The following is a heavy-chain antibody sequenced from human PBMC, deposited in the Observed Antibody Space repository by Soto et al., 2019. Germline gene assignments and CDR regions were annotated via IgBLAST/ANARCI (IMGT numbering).Heavy chain of an antibody. J-gene: IGHJ5*02. V-gene: IGHV4-30-2*01. D-gene: IGHD1-26*01. CDR3: ARGDRYSGSFSDYFDP. Sequence: SETLSLTCTVSGGSISTVGYSWSWIRQPPGKGPEWIGYIYESGRTYYKPSLKSRASISMDKSRNQFSVRLTSVTAADTAVYFCARGDRYSGSFSDYFDPWGQGTLVTVSS. CDR1: GGSISTVGYS. CDR2: IYESGRT.